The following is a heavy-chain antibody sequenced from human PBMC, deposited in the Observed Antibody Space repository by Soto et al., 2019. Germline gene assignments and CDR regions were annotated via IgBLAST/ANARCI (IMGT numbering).Heavy chain of an antibody. J-gene: IGHJ3*02. V-gene: IGHV3-33*01. Sequence: GGSLRLSCAASGFTFISYGMHWVRQAPCKGLEWVAVIWYDGSNKYYADSVKGRFTISRDNSKNTLYLQMNSLRAEDTAVYYCASAVADYDAFDIWGKGIMVT. CDR1: GFTFISYG. D-gene: IGHD6-19*01. CDR3: ASAVADYDAFDI. CDR2: IWYDGSNK.